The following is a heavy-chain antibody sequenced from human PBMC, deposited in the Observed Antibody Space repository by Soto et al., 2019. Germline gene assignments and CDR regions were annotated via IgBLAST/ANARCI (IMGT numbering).Heavy chain of an antibody. CDR1: GFTFSRFE. V-gene: IGHV3-48*03. CDR2: ISSSGSTA. J-gene: IGHJ4*02. D-gene: IGHD3-10*01. Sequence: GGSLRLSCAASGFTFSRFELHWVRQAPGKGLEWISYISSSGSTAYYASSVEGRFTISRDNANNSVYLQMDSLRAEDTALYYCTMAAWFPYLSFYWGKGALVTVSS. CDR3: TMAAWFPYLSFY.